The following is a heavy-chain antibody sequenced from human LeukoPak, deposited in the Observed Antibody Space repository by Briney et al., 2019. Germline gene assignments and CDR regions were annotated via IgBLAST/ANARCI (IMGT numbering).Heavy chain of an antibody. CDR1: GFTFSSYS. Sequence: GGSLRLSCAASGFTFSSYSMNWVRQAPGKGLEWVSYISSSSGTIYYADSVKGRFTISRDNAKNSLYLQMNSLRAEDTAVYYCARDLHYYDSSGYSLAGYWGQGTLVTVSS. CDR2: ISSSSGTI. J-gene: IGHJ4*02. D-gene: IGHD3-22*01. CDR3: ARDLHYYDSSGYSLAGY. V-gene: IGHV3-48*01.